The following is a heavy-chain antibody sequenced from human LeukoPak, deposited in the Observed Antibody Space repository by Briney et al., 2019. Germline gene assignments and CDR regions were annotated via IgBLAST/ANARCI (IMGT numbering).Heavy chain of an antibody. CDR3: AKLSGSGSHLGPFDY. CDR2: IPLEGNIE. D-gene: IGHD3-10*01. Sequence: GGSLRLPCALSVFTFSNCGMHWLRQAPGKGRGGGAVIPLEGNIEYYTDAVKGRCLIYRDNSKNTLYPQMNSLRVEDTDVFYCAKLSGSGSHLGPFDYWGQGTLVTVSS. CDR1: VFTFSNCG. V-gene: IGHV3-30*18. J-gene: IGHJ4*02.